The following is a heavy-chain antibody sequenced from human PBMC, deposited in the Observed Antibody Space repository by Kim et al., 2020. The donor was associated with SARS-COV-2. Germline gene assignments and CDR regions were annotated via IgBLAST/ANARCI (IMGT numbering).Heavy chain of an antibody. V-gene: IGHV4-31*03. CDR1: GGSISSGGYY. D-gene: IGHD3-10*01. CDR2: IYYSGST. Sequence: SETLSLTCTVSGGSISSGGYYWSWIRQHPGKGLEWIGYIYYSGSTYYNPSLKSRVTISVDTSKNQFSLKLSSVTAADTAVYYCARGGSGSYYIGPHIHMDVWGQGTTVTVSS. J-gene: IGHJ6*02. CDR3: ARGGSGSYYIGPHIHMDV.